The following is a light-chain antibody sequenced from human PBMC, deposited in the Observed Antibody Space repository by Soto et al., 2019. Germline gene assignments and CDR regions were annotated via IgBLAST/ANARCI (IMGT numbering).Light chain of an antibody. V-gene: IGKV3-15*01. CDR1: QRVRSN. J-gene: IGKJ5*01. CDR3: QQYNNWPLT. CDR2: GAS. Sequence: EIVMTQSPATLSVSPGGRATPSFRASQRVRSNLAWYQQKPGQAPRLLIYGASTRATGIPARFSGSGSGTEFTLTISSLQSEDFAVYYCQQYNNWPLTFGQGTRLEIK.